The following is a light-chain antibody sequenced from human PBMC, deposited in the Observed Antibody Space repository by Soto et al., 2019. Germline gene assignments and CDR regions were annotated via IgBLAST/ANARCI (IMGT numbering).Light chain of an antibody. V-gene: IGLV2-14*01. Sequence: QSVRAQSASVSGSPGQSITISCTETSSDVGNYNYVSWYQQHPGEVPKLIIFNVNNRPSGVSNRFSGSKSGNTASLTISGLQAEDEADYYCPSFTSSTTYVFGTGTRSPS. CDR2: NVN. J-gene: IGLJ1*01. CDR1: SSDVGNYNY. CDR3: PSFTSSTTYV.